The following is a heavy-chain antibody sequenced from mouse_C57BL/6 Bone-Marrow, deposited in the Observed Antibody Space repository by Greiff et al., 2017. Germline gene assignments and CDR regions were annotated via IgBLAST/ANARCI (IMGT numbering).Heavy chain of an antibody. CDR3: ARSGFYYGYFDY. D-gene: IGHD2-1*01. CDR2: ISSGSSTI. Sequence: EVQLVESGGGLVKPGGSLKLSCAASGFTFSDYGMHWVRQAPEKGLEWVAYISSGSSTIYYADTVKGRFTISRDNAKSTLFLQMTSLRSEDTALYYCARSGFYYGYFDYWGQGTTLTVSS. J-gene: IGHJ2*01. V-gene: IGHV5-17*01. CDR1: GFTFSDYG.